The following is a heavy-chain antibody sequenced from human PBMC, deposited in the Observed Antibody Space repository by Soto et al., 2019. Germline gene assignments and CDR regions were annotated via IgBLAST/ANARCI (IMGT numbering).Heavy chain of an antibody. CDR1: GGSISSGGYY. CDR2: IYYSGST. Sequence: QVQLQESGPGLVKPSQTLSLTCTVSGGSISSGGYYWSWIRQHPGKGLEWIGYIYYSGSTYYNPSLKSRVTISVDTSKNQFSLKLSSVTAADTAVYYCARAQKGIAAAGTNFDYWGQGTLVTVSS. D-gene: IGHD6-13*01. CDR3: ARAQKGIAAAGTNFDY. J-gene: IGHJ4*02. V-gene: IGHV4-31*03.